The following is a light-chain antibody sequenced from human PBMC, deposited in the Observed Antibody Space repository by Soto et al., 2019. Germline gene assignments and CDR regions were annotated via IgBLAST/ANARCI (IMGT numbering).Light chain of an antibody. Sequence: QSVLTQPPSASGSPGQSVTISCTGTSSDVGGYNYVSWYQQHPGKAPKLMIYEVSKRPSGVPDRFSGSKSGNTASLTFSGLQAEDEADYYCSSYAGRNNLVFGGGTKLTVL. CDR1: SSDVGGYNY. CDR3: SSYAGRNNLV. J-gene: IGLJ2*01. V-gene: IGLV2-8*01. CDR2: EVS.